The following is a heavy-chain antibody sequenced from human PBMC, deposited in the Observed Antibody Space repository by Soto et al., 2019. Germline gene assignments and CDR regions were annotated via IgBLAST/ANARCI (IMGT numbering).Heavy chain of an antibody. V-gene: IGHV4-39*02. J-gene: IGHJ5*02. D-gene: IGHD1-1*01. CDR3: ARYGAGIHNQLLATWSAP. CDR2: IYYSGST. Sequence: SETLSLTCTVSGGAISSNSYYWGWIRQPPGKGLEWIGSIYYSGSTYYNSSLKSRVTISVDTSKNHFSLSLSSVTAADTAVYYCARYGAGIHNQLLATWSAPGGKGTPVTVSP. CDR1: GGAISSNSYY.